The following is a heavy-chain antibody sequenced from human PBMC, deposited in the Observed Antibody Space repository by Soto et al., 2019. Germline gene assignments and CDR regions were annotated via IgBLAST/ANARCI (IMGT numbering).Heavy chain of an antibody. CDR3: ARGNWGSYY. J-gene: IGHJ4*02. V-gene: IGHV3-72*01. CDR1: GFTFSDHY. CDR2: TRNKANSYTT. Sequence: GGSLRLSCAASGFTFSDHYMDWVRQAPGKGLEWVGRTRNKANSYTTEYAASVKGRFTISRDDSKNSLYLQMNSLKTEDTAVYYCARGNWGSYYWGQGTLVTVSS. D-gene: IGHD7-27*01.